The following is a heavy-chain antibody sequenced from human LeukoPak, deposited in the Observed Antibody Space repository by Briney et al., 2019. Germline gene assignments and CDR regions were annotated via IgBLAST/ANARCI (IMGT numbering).Heavy chain of an antibody. J-gene: IGHJ4*02. CDR1: GFTFSSYA. V-gene: IGHV3-23*01. CDR2: ISGSGGST. Sequence: GGSLRLSCAASGFTFSSYAMSWVRQAPGKGLEWVSAISGSGGSTYYADSVKGRFTISRDNSKRTLYLQMNNLRADDTAVYYCAKDGSWSCTDWGQGALVTVSS. D-gene: IGHD2-8*02. CDR3: AKDGSWSCTD.